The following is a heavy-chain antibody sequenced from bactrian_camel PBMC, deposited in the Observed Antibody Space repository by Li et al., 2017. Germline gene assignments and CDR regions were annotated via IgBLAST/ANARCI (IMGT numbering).Heavy chain of an antibody. CDR3: VKPNPDARGGFDH. CDR2: SSSGALSL. J-gene: IGHJ4*01. Sequence: QLVESGGGLVQPGGSLRLSCAASGFTFSTYPMYWVRQGPGKGLEWVSSSSSGALSLVYADSVKGRFTISRDNAKNTVYLLMNSLKPEDTAVYYCVKPNPDARGGFDHWGQGTQVTVS. D-gene: IGHD1*01. CDR1: GFTFSTYP. V-gene: IGHV3S25*01.